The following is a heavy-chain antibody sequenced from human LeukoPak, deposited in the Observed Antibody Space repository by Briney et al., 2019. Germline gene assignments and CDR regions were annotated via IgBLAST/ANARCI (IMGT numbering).Heavy chain of an antibody. J-gene: IGHJ3*02. V-gene: IGHV3-30-3*01. CDR1: GFTFSSYA. CDR3: ASVPVVTEDAFDI. Sequence: PGRSLRLSCAASGFTFSSYAMHWVRQAPGKGLEWVAVISYDGSNKYYADSVKGRFTISRDNSKNTLYLQMNSLRAEDTAVYYCASVPVVTEDAFDIWGQGTMVTVSS. D-gene: IGHD2-21*02. CDR2: ISYDGSNK.